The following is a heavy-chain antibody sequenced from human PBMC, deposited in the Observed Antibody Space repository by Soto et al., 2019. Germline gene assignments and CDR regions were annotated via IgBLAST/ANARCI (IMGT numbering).Heavy chain of an antibody. Sequence: TLSLTCTVSGGSLNSGDYYWTWIRQYPGKGLEWIGNIYYNGITNYNPSLQSRVAISVDTSKNQFSLKLSSVTAADTAVYYCARVPRGYSYGYYYMDVWGKGTTVTVSS. CDR1: GGSLNSGDYY. D-gene: IGHD5-18*01. J-gene: IGHJ6*03. CDR2: IYYNGIT. CDR3: ARVPRGYSYGYYYMDV. V-gene: IGHV4-31*03.